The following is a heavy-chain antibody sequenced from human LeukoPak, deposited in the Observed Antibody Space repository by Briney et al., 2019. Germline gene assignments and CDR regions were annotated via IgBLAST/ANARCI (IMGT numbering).Heavy chain of an antibody. CDR3: ARGFDWLLSR. V-gene: IGHV4-59*01. Sequence: SETLSLTCTVSGGSISSYYWSWIRQPPGKGLEWIGYIYHSGSTKYNPSLKSRVTISVDTSKNQFSLKLSSVTAADTALYYCARGFDWLLSRWGQGTLVTVSP. D-gene: IGHD3-9*01. CDR2: IYHSGST. J-gene: IGHJ4*02. CDR1: GGSISSYY.